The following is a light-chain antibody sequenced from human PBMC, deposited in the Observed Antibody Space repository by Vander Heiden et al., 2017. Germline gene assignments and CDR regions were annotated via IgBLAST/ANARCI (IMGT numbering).Light chain of an antibody. J-gene: IGKJ2*02. CDR2: EVS. CDR3: MQSTEVPRT. V-gene: IGKV2D-29*01. CDR1: QSLLHRDGKTY. Sequence: DVVLTQTPLSLSVTPGQPASISCKSSQSLLHRDGKTYLYWYLQKPGQPPQVLIYEVSNRLSGVPERFSGSGSGTDFTLRISRVEAEDVGVYYCMQSTEVPRTFGQGTKLEIK.